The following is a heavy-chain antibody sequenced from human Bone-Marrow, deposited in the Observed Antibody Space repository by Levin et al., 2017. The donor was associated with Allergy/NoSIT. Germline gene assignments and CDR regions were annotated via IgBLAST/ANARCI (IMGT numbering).Heavy chain of an antibody. V-gene: IGHV3-23*01. CDR1: GFTFSTYA. CDR3: AKDPSADTGGWPWWYFAL. Sequence: LSLPCAASGFTFSTYAMTWVRQAPGKGLEWVSSLGAGGKTYYADSVKGRFTISRDNSKNTLYLQMNSLRADDTAVSYCAKDPSADTGGWPWWYFALWGRGALVAVSS. D-gene: IGHD4-23*01. J-gene: IGHJ2*01. CDR2: LGAGGKT.